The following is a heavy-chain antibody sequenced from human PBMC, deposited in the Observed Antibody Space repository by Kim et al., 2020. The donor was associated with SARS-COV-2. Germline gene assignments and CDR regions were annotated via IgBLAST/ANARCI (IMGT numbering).Heavy chain of an antibody. CDR2: VYQSGST. V-gene: IGHV4-38-2*02. CDR3: ARSPNSRRYNSEYYFDY. D-gene: IGHD3-22*01. CDR1: GSSITNDFY. Sequence: SETLSLTCTVSGSSITNDFYWGWIRQPPGKGLEWLGNVYQSGSTYYNSSLKSRVAISVDTSKNQFSLKVTSVTAADTAVYYCARSPNSRRYNSEYYFDYWGQGTLVTVSS. J-gene: IGHJ4*02.